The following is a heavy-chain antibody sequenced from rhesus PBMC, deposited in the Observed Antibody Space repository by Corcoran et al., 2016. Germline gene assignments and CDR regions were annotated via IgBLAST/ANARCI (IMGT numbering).Heavy chain of an antibody. D-gene: IGHD5-36*01. J-gene: IGHJ4*01. CDR2: IYGSSGST. Sequence: QVQLQESGPGVVKPSETLSLTCAVSGYSISSGYDWSWIRQPPGKGLVWIGYIYGSSGSTNYNPSLKNRVTISKDTSKNQFSLKLSSVTAADTAVYYCARDRATVDFDYWGQGVLVTVSS. V-gene: IGHV4-76*01. CDR3: ARDRATVDFDY. CDR1: GYSISSGYD.